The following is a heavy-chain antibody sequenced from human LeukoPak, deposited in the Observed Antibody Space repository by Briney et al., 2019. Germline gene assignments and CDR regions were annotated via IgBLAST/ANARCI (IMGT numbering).Heavy chain of an antibody. CDR1: GYTFTSYG. J-gene: IGHJ6*03. D-gene: IGHD5-18*01. CDR2: ISAYNGNT. Sequence: ASVKVSCKASGYTFTSYGISWVRQAPGQGLEWMGWISAYNGNTNYAQKLQGRVTMTTDTSTSTAYIELRSLRSDDTAVYYCARAYVDTAMVAGYYYMDVWGKGTTVTVSS. V-gene: IGHV1-18*01. CDR3: ARAYVDTAMVAGYYYMDV.